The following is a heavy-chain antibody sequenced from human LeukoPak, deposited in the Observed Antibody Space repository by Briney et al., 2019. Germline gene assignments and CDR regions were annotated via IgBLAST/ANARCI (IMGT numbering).Heavy chain of an antibody. V-gene: IGHV3-30*03. Sequence: GGSLRLSCAASGLTFSSYGMHWVRQAPGKGLEWVAVISYDGSNKYYADSVKGRFTISRDNSKNTLYLQMNSLRAEDTAVYYCARDRPQPSHRGYYYYGMDVWGKGTTVTVSS. D-gene: IGHD2-2*01. CDR1: GLTFSSYG. CDR2: ISYDGSNK. J-gene: IGHJ6*04. CDR3: ARDRPQPSHRGYYYYGMDV.